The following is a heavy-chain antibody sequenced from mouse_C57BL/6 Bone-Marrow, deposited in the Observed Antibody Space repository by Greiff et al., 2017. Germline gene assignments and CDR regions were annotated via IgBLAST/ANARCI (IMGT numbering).Heavy chain of an antibody. CDR3: TRWLLLDY. CDR2: IDPENGDT. V-gene: IGHV14-4*01. D-gene: IGHD2-3*01. J-gene: IGHJ2*01. CDR1: GFNIKDDY. Sequence: VQLQQSGAELVRPGASVKLSCTASGFNIKDDYMHWVKQRPEQGLEWIGWIDPENGDTEYASKFQGKATITADTSSNTAHLQLSSLTSEDTAVYYCTRWLLLDYWGQGTTLTVSS.